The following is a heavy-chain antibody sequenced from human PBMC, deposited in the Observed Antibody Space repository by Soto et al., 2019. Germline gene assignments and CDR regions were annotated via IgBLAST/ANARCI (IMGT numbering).Heavy chain of an antibody. D-gene: IGHD3-22*01. CDR2: IYYSGST. CDR1: GASISSGDHF. CDR3: AREEALIVVPTGGIDSSFDY. V-gene: IGHV4-30-4*01. Sequence: QVQLQESGPGLVKPSQTLSLTCTVSGASISSGDHFWTWLRQPPGKGLEWIGYIYYSGSTYYNPSLQGRVAISVDTSKNQFSLTLTSVTAADTAVYYCAREEALIVVPTGGIDSSFDYWGQGTLVTVSS. J-gene: IGHJ4*02.